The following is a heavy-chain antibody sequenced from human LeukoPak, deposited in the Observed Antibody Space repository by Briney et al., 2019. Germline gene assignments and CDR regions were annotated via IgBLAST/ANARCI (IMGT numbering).Heavy chain of an antibody. CDR2: ISAYNGNT. D-gene: IGHD5-18*01. CDR1: GYTFTGYY. Sequence: ASVKVSCKASGYTFTGYYMHWVRQAPGQGLEWMGWISAYNGNTNYAQKLQGRVTMTTDTSTSTAYMELRSLRSDDTAVYYCARRYSYGLNYDYWGQGTLVTVSS. V-gene: IGHV1-18*04. J-gene: IGHJ4*02. CDR3: ARRYSYGLNYDY.